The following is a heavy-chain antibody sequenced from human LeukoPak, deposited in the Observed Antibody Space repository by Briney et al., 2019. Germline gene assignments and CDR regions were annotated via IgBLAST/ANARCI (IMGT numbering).Heavy chain of an antibody. Sequence: GRSLRLSCAASGFTFSSYAMNWVRQAPGKGLEWVSSISYDGSNKYYADSVKGRFTISRDNSKNTLYLQMNSLRAEDTAVYYCARADTAMVFDYWGQGTLVTVSS. CDR2: ISYDGSNK. V-gene: IGHV3-30*04. CDR3: ARADTAMVFDY. CDR1: GFTFSSYA. J-gene: IGHJ4*02. D-gene: IGHD5-18*01.